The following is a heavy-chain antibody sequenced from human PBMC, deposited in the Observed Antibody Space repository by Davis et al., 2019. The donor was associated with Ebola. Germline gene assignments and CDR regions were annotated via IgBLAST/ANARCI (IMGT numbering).Heavy chain of an antibody. CDR2: MHHGGGA. V-gene: IGHV4-59*11. D-gene: IGHD2-21*02. CDR1: GGSTTTPF. Sequence: PGGSLRLSCSVSGGSTTTPFWSWIRQPPGKGLKWIGFMHHGGGANSNPSLKSRVSISIDTSANQVSLKLTSVTAADTAIYYCARDTRPGGDDCYDDTFDMWGPGTLVTVSS. CDR3: ARDTRPGGDDCYDDTFDM. J-gene: IGHJ3*02.